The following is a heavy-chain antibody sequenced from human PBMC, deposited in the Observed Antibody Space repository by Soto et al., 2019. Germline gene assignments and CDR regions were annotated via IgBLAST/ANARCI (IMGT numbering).Heavy chain of an antibody. J-gene: IGHJ6*02. Sequence: GGSLRLSCAASGFTFSSYGMHWVRQAPGKGLEWVAVIWYDGSNKYYADSVKGRFTISRDNSKNTLYLQMNSLRAEDTAVYYCARDPTVVVTAKDHYYGMDVWGQGTTVTVSS. D-gene: IGHD2-21*02. CDR1: GFTFSSYG. V-gene: IGHV3-33*01. CDR3: ARDPTVVVTAKDHYYGMDV. CDR2: IWYDGSNK.